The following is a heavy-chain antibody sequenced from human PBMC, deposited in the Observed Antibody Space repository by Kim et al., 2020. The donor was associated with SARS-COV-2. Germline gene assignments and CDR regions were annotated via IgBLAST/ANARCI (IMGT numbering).Heavy chain of an antibody. CDR1: GFTFSSYW. J-gene: IGHJ4*02. V-gene: IGHV3-7*03. CDR3: ARLGIRYSSSWYVYY. Sequence: GGSLRLSCAASGFTFSSYWMSWVRQAPGKGLEWVANIKQDGSEKYYVDSVKGRFTISRDNAKNSLYLQMNSLRAEDTAVYYCARLGIRYSSSWYVYYWGQGTLVTVSS. D-gene: IGHD6-13*01. CDR2: IKQDGSEK.